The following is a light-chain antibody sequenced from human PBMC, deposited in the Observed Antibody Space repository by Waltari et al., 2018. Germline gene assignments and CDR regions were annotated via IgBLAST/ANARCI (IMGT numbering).Light chain of an antibody. Sequence: DIVMTQSPATLSVSPGARATLSCRASQSVSTNLAWYQQKPGQAPRLLMYAASTRATGIPARFSGSGSGTEFTLTVSSLQSEDFAVYYCQQYNDWPPKHTFGGGTKVEIK. CDR3: QQYNDWPPKHT. J-gene: IGKJ4*01. CDR1: QSVSTN. CDR2: AAS. V-gene: IGKV3-15*01.